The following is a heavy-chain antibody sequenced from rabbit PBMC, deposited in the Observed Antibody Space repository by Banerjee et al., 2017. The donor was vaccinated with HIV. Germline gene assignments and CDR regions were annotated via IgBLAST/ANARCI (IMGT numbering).Heavy chain of an antibody. CDR2: IVADSSGST. J-gene: IGHJ3*01. Sequence: QQQLEESGGDLVKPEGSLTLTCKASGFTLSSSYYMCWVCQAPGKGLEWIGCIVADSSGSTYYASWAKGRFTISKTSSTTVTLQMTSLTAADTATYFCARDAANSAYGYDLWGQGTLVTVS. D-gene: IGHD6-1*01. V-gene: IGHV1S45*01. CDR3: ARDAANSAYGYDL. CDR1: GFTLSSSYY.